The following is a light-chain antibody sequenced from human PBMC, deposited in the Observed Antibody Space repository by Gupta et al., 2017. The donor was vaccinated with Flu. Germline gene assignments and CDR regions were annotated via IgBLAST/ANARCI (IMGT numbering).Light chain of an antibody. CDR1: SSDIGSYNY. CDR2: DVT. CDR3: SSCRSSSTLV. Sequence: QSALTQPASVSGSPGQSITISCTGTSSDIGSYNYVSWYQQHPGQAPKLLIYDVTTRPAGVSNRFSASKSGDTASLTISGLQAEDEADYYCSSCRSSSTLVFGGGTKLTGL. V-gene: IGLV2-14*01. J-gene: IGLJ2*01.